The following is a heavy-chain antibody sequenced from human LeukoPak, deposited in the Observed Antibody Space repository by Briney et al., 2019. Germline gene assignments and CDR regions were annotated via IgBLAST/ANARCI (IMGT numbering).Heavy chain of an antibody. CDR3: TRGIPIPATHPIDY. CDR2: IWYDGSHK. CDR1: GFTFTSYG. J-gene: IGHJ4*02. Sequence: GGSLRLSCAASGFTFTSYGMHWVRQAPGKGLEWVGMIWYDGSHKKYADSVEARFSISRDTSKNTLYLQMNSLRADDTAVYYWTRGIPIPATHPIDYWGQGSLVTVSS. D-gene: IGHD2-21*01. V-gene: IGHV3-33*03.